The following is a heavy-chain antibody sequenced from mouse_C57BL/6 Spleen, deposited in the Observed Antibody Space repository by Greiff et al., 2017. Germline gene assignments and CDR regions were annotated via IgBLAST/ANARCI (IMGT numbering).Heavy chain of an antibody. CDR2: IDPEDGDT. D-gene: IGHD1-1*01. CDR1: GFNIKDYY. CDR3: TTGDYGSSGNFDY. V-gene: IGHV14-1*01. J-gene: IGHJ2*01. Sequence: EVKLMESGAELVRPGASVKLSCTASGFNIKDYYMHWVKQRPEQGLEWIGRIDPEDGDTEYAPKFQGKATMTADTSSNTAYLQLSSLTSEDTAVYYCTTGDYGSSGNFDYWGQGTTLTVSS.